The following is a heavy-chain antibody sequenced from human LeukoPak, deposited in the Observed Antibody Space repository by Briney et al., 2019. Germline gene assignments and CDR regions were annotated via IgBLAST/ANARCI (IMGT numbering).Heavy chain of an antibody. Sequence: GSLRPFCSTFWFTFSTYCLKWVRQVPGKGQGLVSFIISSSRYIYYADSVKGRFTISRDNAKNSLYLQMNSLRAEDTAVYYCARAGISGTKKDGMDVWGQGTTVTVSS. CDR3: ARAGISGTKKDGMDV. CDR1: WFTFSTYC. D-gene: IGHD1-20*01. CDR2: IISSSRYI. V-gene: IGHV3-21*01. J-gene: IGHJ6*02.